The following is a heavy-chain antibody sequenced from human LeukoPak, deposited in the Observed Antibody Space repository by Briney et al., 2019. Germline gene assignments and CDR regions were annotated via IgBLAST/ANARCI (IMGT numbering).Heavy chain of an antibody. CDR2: ISHDGSNK. D-gene: IGHD3-22*01. Sequence: GGSLRLSCAASGFTFSRNGMTWVRQAPGKGLEWVAIISHDGSNKYYADSVKGRFTISRDNSKNTLYLQMNSLGAEDTAVYYCARDAFPYYDPRRWFDPWGQGTLVTVSS. V-gene: IGHV3-30*03. CDR3: ARDAFPYYDPRRWFDP. CDR1: GFTFSRNG. J-gene: IGHJ5*02.